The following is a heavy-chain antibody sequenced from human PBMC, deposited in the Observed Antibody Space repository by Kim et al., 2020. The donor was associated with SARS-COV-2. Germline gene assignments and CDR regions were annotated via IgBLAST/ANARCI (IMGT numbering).Heavy chain of an antibody. CDR3: AKDGRAYTADDTYFEF. CDR2: ISYDGNR. Sequence: GGSLRLSCAASGLTLSNHVMHWVRQAPGKGLEWVGLISYDGNRFYADSLRGRFIISRDSSKNTLYLQINSLRAEDTAVYFCAKDGRAYTADDTYFEFWG. D-gene: IGHD5-12*01. V-gene: IGHV3-33*05. CDR1: GLTLSNHV. J-gene: IGHJ4*01.